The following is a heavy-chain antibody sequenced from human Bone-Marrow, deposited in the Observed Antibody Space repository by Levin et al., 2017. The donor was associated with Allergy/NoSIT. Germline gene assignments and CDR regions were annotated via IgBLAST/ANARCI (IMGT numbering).Heavy chain of an antibody. Sequence: SQTLSLTCTVSGASISSANYYWSWIRQPAGKGLEWIGRIQTSGTTNYNPSLKSRVTMSVDTSNNQFSLKLSSVTAADTAVYYCARDRDYTSGLDSWGQGTLVTVSS. D-gene: IGHD6-19*01. V-gene: IGHV4-61*02. J-gene: IGHJ4*02. CDR3: ARDRDYTSGLDS. CDR1: GASISSANYY. CDR2: IQTSGTT.